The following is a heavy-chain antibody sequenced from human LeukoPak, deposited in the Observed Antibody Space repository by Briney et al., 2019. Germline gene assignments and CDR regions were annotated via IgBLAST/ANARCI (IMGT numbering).Heavy chain of an antibody. D-gene: IGHD1-26*01. CDR2: ISYSGTT. Sequence: SQTLSLTCTVSGGSISSGDYYWSWIRQPPGKGLEWIGYISYSGTTNYNPSLKSRVTFSVDTSKDQFSLKLTSVTAADTAVYYCARLGSYQDCWGQGTLVTVSS. CDR3: ARLGSYQDC. J-gene: IGHJ4*02. CDR1: GGSISSGDYY. V-gene: IGHV4-61*08.